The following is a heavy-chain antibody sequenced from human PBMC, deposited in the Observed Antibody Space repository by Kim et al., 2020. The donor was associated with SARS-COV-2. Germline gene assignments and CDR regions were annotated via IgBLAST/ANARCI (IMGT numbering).Heavy chain of an antibody. CDR1: GFTFSNYW. D-gene: IGHD6-13*01. V-gene: IGHV3-74*01. J-gene: IGHJ4*02. Sequence: GGSLRLSCAASGFTFSNYWMHWIRQAPGKGLVWVSCINSSGSSTSYADSVKGRFTISRDNAKNTLYLQMNSLRAEDTAVYYCARDPGIAAANWGQGTLGT. CDR2: INSSGSST. CDR3: ARDPGIAAAN.